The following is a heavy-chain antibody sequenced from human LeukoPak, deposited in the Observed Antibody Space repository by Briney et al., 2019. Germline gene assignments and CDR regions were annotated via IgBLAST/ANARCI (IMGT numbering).Heavy chain of an antibody. D-gene: IGHD3-3*01. J-gene: IGHJ5*02. CDR2: INHSGST. Sequence: SETLSLTCAVYGGSFSGYYWSWIRQPPGKGLEWIGEINHSGSTNYNPSLKSRVTISVDTSKNQFSLKLSSVTAADTAVYYCARHRAYYDFWSGYFWFDPWGQGTLVTVSS. V-gene: IGHV4-34*01. CDR1: GGSFSGYY. CDR3: ARHRAYYDFWSGYFWFDP.